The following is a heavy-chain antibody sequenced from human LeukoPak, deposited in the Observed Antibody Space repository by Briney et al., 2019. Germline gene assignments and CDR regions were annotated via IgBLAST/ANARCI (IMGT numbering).Heavy chain of an antibody. CDR1: GYTFTNYY. D-gene: IGHD2-8*01. V-gene: IGHV1-46*01. Sequence: ASVKVSCKASGYTFTNYYMYWVRQAPGQGLEWMGIINPGDGGADYAQKFQGRVTMTRDTSTSTVYMELSSLRSEDTAFYYCERPNGLMIDSWGQGTLVTVSS. CDR3: ERPNGLMIDS. J-gene: IGHJ4*02. CDR2: INPGDGGA.